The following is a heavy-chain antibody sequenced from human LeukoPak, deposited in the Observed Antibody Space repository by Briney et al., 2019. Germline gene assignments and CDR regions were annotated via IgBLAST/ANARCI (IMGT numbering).Heavy chain of an antibody. CDR1: GFTFSSYE. J-gene: IGHJ3*02. Sequence: GGSLRLPCAASGFTFSSYEMNWVRQAPGKGLEWVSYISSSGNTIDYADSVKGRFTISRDNAKNSLYLQMNSLRAEDTAVYYCARGTRGYDAFDIWGQGTMVTVSS. CDR3: ARGTRGYDAFDI. D-gene: IGHD1-1*01. V-gene: IGHV3-48*03. CDR2: ISSSGNTI.